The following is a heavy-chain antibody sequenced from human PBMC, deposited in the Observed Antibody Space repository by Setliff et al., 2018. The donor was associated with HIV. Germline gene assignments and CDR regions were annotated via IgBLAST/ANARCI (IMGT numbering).Heavy chain of an antibody. J-gene: IGHJ2*01. CDR2: INPNSGGP. D-gene: IGHD6-13*01. Sequence: AASVKVSCKASGYTFTGYYMHWGRQAPGQGLEWMGRINPNSGGPNYAQKFQGRVTMTRETSISTAYMELSRLRSDDTAVYYCARSAAGTDYWYFDLWGRGTRVTVAS. CDR3: ARSAAGTDYWYFDL. V-gene: IGHV1-2*06. CDR1: GYTFTGYY.